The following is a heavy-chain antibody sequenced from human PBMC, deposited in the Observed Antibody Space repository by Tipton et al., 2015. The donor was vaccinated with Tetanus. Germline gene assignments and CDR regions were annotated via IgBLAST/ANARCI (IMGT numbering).Heavy chain of an antibody. CDR2: ISSTTRYT. V-gene: IGHV3-21*06. Sequence: SLRLSCEVSGFTFSSYRMNWVRQAPVKGLEWVSSISSTTRYTDYADSVKGRFTISRDNAKNSVYLQMNSLRVEDTALYYCASGSSLDYWGQGTPVTVSS. CDR1: GFTFSSYR. D-gene: IGHD3-10*01. CDR3: ASGSSLDY. J-gene: IGHJ4*02.